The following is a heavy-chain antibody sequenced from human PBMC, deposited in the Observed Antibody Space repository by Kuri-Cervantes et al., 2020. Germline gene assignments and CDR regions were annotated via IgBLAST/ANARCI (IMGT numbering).Heavy chain of an antibody. CDR1: GGSISSSSYY. CDR2: IYYTGST. Sequence: GSLRLSCTVSGGSISSSSYYWGWIRQPPGKGLEWIGSIYYTGSTYYNPSLKSRVTISVDTSKNQFSLKLSSVTAADTAVYYCARGEGAAAGTSYWGQGTLVTVSS. V-gene: IGHV4-39*07. J-gene: IGHJ4*02. CDR3: ARGEGAAAGTSY. D-gene: IGHD6-13*01.